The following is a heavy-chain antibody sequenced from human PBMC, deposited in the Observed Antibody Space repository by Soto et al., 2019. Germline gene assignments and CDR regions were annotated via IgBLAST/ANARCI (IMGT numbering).Heavy chain of an antibody. V-gene: IGHV3-23*01. Sequence: EVQLLESGGGLVQPGGSLSLSCSASGFTFTSYAMSWVRQAPGKGLEWVSGISGSGGDTKSADSVKGRFTIYRDHFKNMLYLQMNSLRAEDTAVYYCAKHDFWTLYNTGLDSWGQGTLVTVSS. J-gene: IGHJ4*02. D-gene: IGHD3-3*01. CDR1: GFTFTSYA. CDR2: ISGSGGDT. CDR3: AKHDFWTLYNTGLDS.